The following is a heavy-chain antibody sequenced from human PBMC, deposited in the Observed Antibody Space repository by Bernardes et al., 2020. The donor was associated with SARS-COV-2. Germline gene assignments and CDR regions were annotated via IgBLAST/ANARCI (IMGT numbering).Heavy chain of an antibody. CDR2: TYYRSRWHY. J-gene: IGHJ4*02. CDR3: SRDLGRGWDY. Sequence: SQTLSLTCAISGDSVSSKNAAWNWIRQSPSRGLEWLGRTYYRSRWHYDYAMSLRSRININSDTSQNQFSLQLNSVTPEDTAVYFCSRDLGRGWDYWGQGILVTVSS. V-gene: IGHV6-1*01. D-gene: IGHD2-15*01. CDR1: GDSVSSKNAA.